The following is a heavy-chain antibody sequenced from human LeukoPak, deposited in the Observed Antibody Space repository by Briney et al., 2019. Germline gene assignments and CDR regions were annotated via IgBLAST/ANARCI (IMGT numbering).Heavy chain of an antibody. J-gene: IGHJ4*02. CDR3: ARGLDIVVVPAAMALTSPFDY. D-gene: IGHD2-2*01. Sequence: KPSETLSLTCAVYGGSFSGYYWRWLRQPPGKGLEWIGEIKHSGNTNYNPSLKSRVTISVDTSKNQFSLKLSSVTAADTAVYYCARGLDIVVVPAAMALTSPFDYWGQGTLVTVSS. CDR2: IKHSGNT. CDR1: GGSFSGYY. V-gene: IGHV4-34*01.